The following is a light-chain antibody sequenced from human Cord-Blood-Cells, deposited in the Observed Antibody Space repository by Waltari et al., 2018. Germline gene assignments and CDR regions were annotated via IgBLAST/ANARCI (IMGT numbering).Light chain of an antibody. V-gene: IGLV2-23*01. CDR2: EGS. CDR1: SSDVGGYNY. J-gene: IGLJ2*01. CDR3: CSYAGSSTV. Sequence: QSALTQPPSASGSPGQSVTISSTGTSSDVGGYNYVSWYQQHPGKAPKLMIYEGSKRPSGVSNRFSGSKSGNTASLTISGLQAEDEADYYCCSYAGSSTVFGGGTKLTVL.